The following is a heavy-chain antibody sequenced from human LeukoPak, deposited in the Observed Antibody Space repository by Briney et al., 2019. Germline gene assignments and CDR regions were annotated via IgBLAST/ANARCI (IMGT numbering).Heavy chain of an antibody. J-gene: IGHJ3*02. V-gene: IGHV3-15*01. CDR2: SKSKTDGGTA. CDR1: GFTFSNAW. CDR3: TTPQYCSGGSCYSFAFDI. D-gene: IGHD2-15*01. Sequence: GGSLRLSCAASGFTFSNAWMSWVRQAPGKGLEWVGRSKSKTDGGTADYAAPVKCRVTISRDDSKNTLYLQMNSLKTEDTAVYYCTTPQYCSGGSCYSFAFDIRGQGTMVTVSS.